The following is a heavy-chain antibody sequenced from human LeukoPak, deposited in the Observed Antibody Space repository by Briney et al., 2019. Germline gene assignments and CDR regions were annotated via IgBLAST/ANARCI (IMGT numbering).Heavy chain of an antibody. J-gene: IGHJ4*02. CDR2: ISESGDRT. V-gene: IGHV3-23*01. D-gene: IGHD2-8*01. CDR3: ASKTGCTNGVCPFDY. Sequence: PGGSLRLSCAASGFTFSSYAMSWVRQAPGKGLEWVSAISESGDRTYYADSVKGRFTISRDNSKNTLYVQMDSLRAEDTAVYYCASKTGCTNGVCPFDYWGQGTLVTVSS. CDR1: GFTFSSYA.